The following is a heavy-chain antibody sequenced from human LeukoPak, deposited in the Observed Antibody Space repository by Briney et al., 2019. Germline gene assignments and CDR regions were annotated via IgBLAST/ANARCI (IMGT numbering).Heavy chain of an antibody. J-gene: IGHJ4*02. CDR1: GFIFSSYS. D-gene: IGHD6-13*01. Sequence: GGSLRLSCAASGFIFSSYSMNWVRQAPGKGLEWVSRINNDGSSTIYADSVKGRFTISRDNVKNTLYLEMNSLRADDTAVYYCVRGGSSWSYWGQGTLVTVSS. V-gene: IGHV3-74*01. CDR2: INNDGSST. CDR3: VRGGSSWSY.